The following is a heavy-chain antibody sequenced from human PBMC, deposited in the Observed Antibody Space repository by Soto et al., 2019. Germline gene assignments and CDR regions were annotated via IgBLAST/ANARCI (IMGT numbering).Heavy chain of an antibody. D-gene: IGHD2-2*01. CDR1: GFTFSTYG. V-gene: IGHV3-30*18. Sequence: SLRLSCVASGFTFSTYGIHWVRQAPGKGLEWVPVISFDGTKTYEADSVKGRSTISRDNSRNILYLEMNSLRIQDTAVYYCAKDLALYQIGSHYGMDVWGRGTTVTVSS. J-gene: IGHJ6*02. CDR3: AKDLALYQIGSHYGMDV. CDR2: ISFDGTKT.